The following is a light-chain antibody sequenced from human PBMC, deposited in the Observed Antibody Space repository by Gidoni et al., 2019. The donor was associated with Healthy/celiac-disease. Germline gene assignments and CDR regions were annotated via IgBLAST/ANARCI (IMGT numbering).Light chain of an antibody. CDR3: QQYNNWPGLT. Sequence: EIVMTQSPATRSVSPGERATLSCRASQSVSSNLAWYQQKPGQAPRLLIYGASTRATGIPARFSGSGSGTEFTLTISSLQSEDFAVYYCQQYNNWPGLTFXGXTKVXIK. J-gene: IGKJ4*01. V-gene: IGKV3-15*01. CDR2: GAS. CDR1: QSVSSN.